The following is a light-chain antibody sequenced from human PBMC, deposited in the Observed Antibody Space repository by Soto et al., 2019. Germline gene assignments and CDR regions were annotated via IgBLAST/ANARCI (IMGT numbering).Light chain of an antibody. Sequence: QSVLTQPASVSGSPGQSITTSCTGTSSDVGGYKYVSWYQQYPDKAPKLMIFDVSNRPSGVSDRFYGSKSGNTASLTISGLQAEDEADYYCSSYTSRNTRVFGTGIKVTVL. V-gene: IGLV2-14*01. CDR1: SSDVGGYKY. CDR3: SSYTSRNTRV. J-gene: IGLJ1*01. CDR2: DVS.